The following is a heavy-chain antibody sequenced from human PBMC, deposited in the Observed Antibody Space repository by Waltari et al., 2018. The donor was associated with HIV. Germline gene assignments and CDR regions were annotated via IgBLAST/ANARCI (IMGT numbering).Heavy chain of an antibody. Sequence: QVRLLQSGAEVKKPGASAKVSCKASGFRFTRYGFSWVRQAPGQGLEWMGWIHTYTGNTDSAENFQGRVTMTRDTFTNTIYMELRTLKSDDSAIYFRVRDLSPMGKSGWYDSWGQGTVVTVSS. D-gene: IGHD6-19*01. CDR2: IHTYTGNT. J-gene: IGHJ1*01. CDR1: GFRFTRYG. CDR3: VRDLSPMGKSGWYDS. V-gene: IGHV1-18*04.